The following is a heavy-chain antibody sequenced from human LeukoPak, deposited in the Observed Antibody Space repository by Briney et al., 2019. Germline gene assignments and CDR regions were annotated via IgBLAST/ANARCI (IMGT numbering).Heavy chain of an antibody. CDR2: ISGSGGST. D-gene: IGHD3-10*02. Sequence: GGSLRLSCAASGFTFSSYAMSGGRQAPGEGLEWVSAISGSGGSTYYADSVKGRFTISRDNSKNTLYLQMNSLRAEDTAVYYCAKDVRGVIIKSFDYWGQGTLVTVSS. CDR1: GFTFSSYA. V-gene: IGHV3-23*01. J-gene: IGHJ4*02. CDR3: AKDVRGVIIKSFDY.